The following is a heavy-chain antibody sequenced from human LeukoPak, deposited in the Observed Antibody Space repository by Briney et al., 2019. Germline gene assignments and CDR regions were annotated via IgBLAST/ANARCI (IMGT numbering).Heavy chain of an antibody. V-gene: IGHV4-59*01. CDR1: GGSISGYY. CDR2: IYYSGST. Sequence: QSSETLSLTCSVSGGSISGYYWSWIRQPPGKGLEWIGYIYYSGSTNYNPSLKSRVTISVDTSKKQFSLKLTSVTAADTAVYYCAKSSGSYYNVDFDYWGQGTLVTVSS. D-gene: IGHD3-10*01. J-gene: IGHJ4*02. CDR3: AKSSGSYYNVDFDY.